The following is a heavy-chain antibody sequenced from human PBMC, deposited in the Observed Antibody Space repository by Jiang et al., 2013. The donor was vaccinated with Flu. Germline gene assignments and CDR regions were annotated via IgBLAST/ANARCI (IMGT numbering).Heavy chain of an antibody. V-gene: IGHV1-2*06. CDR1: GYTFTGYY. Sequence: VKVSCKASGYTFTGYYMHWVRQAPGQGLEWMGRINPNSGGTNYAQKFQGRVTMTRDTSISTAYMELSRLRSDDTAVYYCARSLGELSLFPDDAFDIWGQGTMVTVSS. D-gene: IGHD3-16*02. CDR2: INPNSGGT. J-gene: IGHJ3*02. CDR3: ARSLGELSLFPDDAFDI.